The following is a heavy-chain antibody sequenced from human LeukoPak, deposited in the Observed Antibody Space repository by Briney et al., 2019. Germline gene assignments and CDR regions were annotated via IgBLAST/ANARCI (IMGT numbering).Heavy chain of an antibody. V-gene: IGHV1-18*01. D-gene: IGHD5-18*01. CDR2: ISTFNGDT. CDR3: ARDGTYGYNYFDY. J-gene: IGHJ4*02. CDR1: GYTFTSYG. Sequence: GASVKVSCKASGYTFTSYGITWARRAPGQGLEWMGWISTFNGDTNYAQKFQGRVTMTTDTSTSTAYMELRSLRSDDTAVYYCARDGTYGYNYFDYWGQGTLVTVSS.